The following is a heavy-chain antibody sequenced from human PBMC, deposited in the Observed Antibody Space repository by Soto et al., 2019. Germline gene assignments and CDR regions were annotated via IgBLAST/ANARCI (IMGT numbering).Heavy chain of an antibody. Sequence: SETLSLTCTVSGGSISSYYWSWIRQPPGKGLEWIGYIYYSGSTNYNPSLKSRVTISVDTSKNQFSLKLSSVTAADTAVYYCARHPSLGIGQANTDYWGQGTLVTVSS. CDR1: GGSISSYY. V-gene: IGHV4-59*08. J-gene: IGHJ4*02. CDR3: ARHPSLGIGQANTDY. CDR2: IYYSGST. D-gene: IGHD1-1*01.